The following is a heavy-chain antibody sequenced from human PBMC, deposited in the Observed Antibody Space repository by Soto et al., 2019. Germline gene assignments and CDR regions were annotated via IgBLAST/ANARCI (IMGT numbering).Heavy chain of an antibody. J-gene: IGHJ4*02. V-gene: IGHV3-7*01. Sequence: GGSLRLSCAASGFTFSSYWMSWVRQAPGKGLEWVANIKQDGSEKYYVDSVKGRFTISRDNAKNSLYLQINSLRAEDTAVYYCARDPELWFGELPRLDYWGQGTLVTVSS. CDR3: ARDPELWFGELPRLDY. D-gene: IGHD3-10*01. CDR1: GFTFSSYW. CDR2: IKQDGSEK.